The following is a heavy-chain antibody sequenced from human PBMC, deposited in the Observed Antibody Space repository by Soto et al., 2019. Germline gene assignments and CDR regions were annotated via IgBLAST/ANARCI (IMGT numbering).Heavy chain of an antibody. CDR3: ARDQYMITFGDPIGPFDP. J-gene: IGHJ5*02. V-gene: IGHV1-18*01. Sequence: GASVKVSCKASGYTFTSYGISWVRQAPGQGLEWMGWISAYNGNTNYAQKLQGRVTMTTDTSTSTAYMELRSLRSDDTAVYYCARDQYMITFGDPIGPFDPWGQGALVTVSS. CDR1: GYTFTSYG. CDR2: ISAYNGNT. D-gene: IGHD3-16*01.